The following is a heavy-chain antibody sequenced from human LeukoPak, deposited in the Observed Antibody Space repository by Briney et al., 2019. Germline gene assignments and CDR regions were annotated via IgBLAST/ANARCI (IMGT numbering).Heavy chain of an antibody. J-gene: IGHJ4*02. V-gene: IGHV4-4*07. CDR2: IYTSGST. D-gene: IGHD3-22*01. CDR1: GGSISSYY. CDR3: ARDHDSSGYWAFDY. Sequence: SETLSLTCTVSGGSISSYYWSWIRQPAGKGLEWIGRIYTSGSTNYNPSLKSRVTMSVDTSKNQFSLKLSSVTAADTAVYYCARDHDSSGYWAFDYWGQGTLVTVSS.